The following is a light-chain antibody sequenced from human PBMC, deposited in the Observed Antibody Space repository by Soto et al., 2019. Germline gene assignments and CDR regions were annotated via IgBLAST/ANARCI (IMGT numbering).Light chain of an antibody. V-gene: IGLV1-44*01. CDR2: SNT. Sequence: QSVLTQPPSVSETPGQRVTISCSGSSSNIGSNTVNWYRQLPETAPKLLIYSNTQRPSGVPARFSGSKSGTSASLAIRGLQSEDEADYYCAVWDDSLKGCVFGTGTKLPS. CDR1: SSNIGSNT. J-gene: IGLJ1*01. CDR3: AVWDDSLKGCV.